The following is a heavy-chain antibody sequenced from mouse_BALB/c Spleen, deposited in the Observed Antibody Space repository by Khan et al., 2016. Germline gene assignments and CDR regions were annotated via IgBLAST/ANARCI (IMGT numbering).Heavy chain of an antibody. D-gene: IGHD2-1*01. J-gene: IGHJ3*01. V-gene: IGHV14-3*02. CDR1: GFNIKDTY. Sequence: VKLKESGAELVTPFSSVKLSCAASGFNIKDTYMNWVKQRPEQGLEWIGRIDPVNGETKYDPKFQGKATITADTSSNTAYLQLSSLTSEDTAVYYCIRRDYYGNQFAYWGQGTLVTVSA. CDR3: IRRDYYGNQFAY. CDR2: IDPVNGET.